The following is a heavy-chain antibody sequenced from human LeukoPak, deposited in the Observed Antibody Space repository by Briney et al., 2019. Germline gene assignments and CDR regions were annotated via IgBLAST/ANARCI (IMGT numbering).Heavy chain of an antibody. Sequence: ASVKVSCKASGYTLTTYSMNWVRQAPGQGLEWMGWINTKTGNPTYDQGFTGRFVFSLDTSVNTAYLQISSLRADDTAVYYCARGPGYYFDYWGQGTLVTVSS. D-gene: IGHD7-27*01. CDR1: GYTLTTYS. V-gene: IGHV7-4-1*02. J-gene: IGHJ4*02. CDR3: ARGPGYYFDY. CDR2: INTKTGNP.